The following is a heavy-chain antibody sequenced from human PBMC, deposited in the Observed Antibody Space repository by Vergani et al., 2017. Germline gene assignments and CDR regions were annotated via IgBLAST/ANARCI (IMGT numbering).Heavy chain of an antibody. D-gene: IGHD5-12*01. V-gene: IGHV3-30*02. Sequence: QVQLVESAGGVVQPGGSLRLSCAASGFTFSNFCMHWIRQAPGKGLEWLAYIGKDGINTRYRDAVKGRFTVARDNSKDILYLQMDSLRSDDTALYFCAKYVRGSTDGLPDSWGAGTLVIVSS. J-gene: IGHJ4*02. CDR2: IGKDGINT. CDR3: AKYVRGSTDGLPDS. CDR1: GFTFSNFC.